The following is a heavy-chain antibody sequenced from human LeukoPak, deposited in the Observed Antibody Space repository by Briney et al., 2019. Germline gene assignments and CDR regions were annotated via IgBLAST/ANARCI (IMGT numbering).Heavy chain of an antibody. CDR2: IYTSGST. Sequence: SETLSLTCTVSGGSISSYYWSWIRQPAGKGLEWIGRIYTSGSTNYNPSLKSRVTMSVDTSKNQFSLKLSSVAAADTAVYYCARGIAVAGPPDYWGQGTLVTVSS. J-gene: IGHJ4*02. D-gene: IGHD6-19*01. CDR1: GGSISSYY. V-gene: IGHV4-4*07. CDR3: ARGIAVAGPPDY.